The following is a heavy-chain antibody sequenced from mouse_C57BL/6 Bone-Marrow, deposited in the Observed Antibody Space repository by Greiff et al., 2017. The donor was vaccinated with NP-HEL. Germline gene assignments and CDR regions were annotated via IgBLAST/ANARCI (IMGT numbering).Heavy chain of an antibody. V-gene: IGHV5-6*02. CDR2: ISSGGSYT. Sequence: DVKLVESGGDLVKPGGSLKLSCAASGFTFSSYGMSWVRQTPDKRLEWVATISSGGSYTYYPDSVKGRFTISRDNAKNTLYLQMSSLKSEDTAMYYCVTADYWGKGTTLTVSS. CDR3: VTADY. CDR1: GFTFSSYG. J-gene: IGHJ2*01.